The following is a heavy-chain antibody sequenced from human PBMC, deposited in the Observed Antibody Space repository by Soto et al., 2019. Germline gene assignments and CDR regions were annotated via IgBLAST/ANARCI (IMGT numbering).Heavy chain of an antibody. J-gene: IGHJ5*02. Sequence: SVKVSCKASGYTFTDYYVQWVRQAPGQGLEWMGVIHPDGGHTTYSQKFQDRVTMTRDTFTSTIYMELSSVTDADTAVYYCARHSPVQWMADNWFDPWGQGTLVTVSS. CDR3: ARHSPVQWMADNWFDP. CDR1: GYTFTDYY. CDR2: IHPDGGHT. V-gene: IGHV1-46*01. D-gene: IGHD6-19*01.